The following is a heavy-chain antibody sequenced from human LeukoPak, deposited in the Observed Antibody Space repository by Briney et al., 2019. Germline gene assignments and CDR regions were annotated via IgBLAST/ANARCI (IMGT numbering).Heavy chain of an antibody. V-gene: IGHV4-4*07. CDR2: IYTSGST. J-gene: IGHJ3*02. Sequence: PSETLSLTCTVSGGSISSYYWSWIRQPAGKGLEWIGRIYTSGSTNYNPSLKSRVTMSVDTSKNQFSLKLSSVTAADTAVYYCARDLFVATVTRSDAFDIWGQGTMVTVSS. CDR3: ARDLFVATVTRSDAFDI. CDR1: GGSISSYY. D-gene: IGHD5-12*01.